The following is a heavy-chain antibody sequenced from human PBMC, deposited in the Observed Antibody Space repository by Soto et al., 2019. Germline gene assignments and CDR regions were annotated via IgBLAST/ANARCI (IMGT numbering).Heavy chain of an antibody. Sequence: PSETLSLTCTVSGGSITTGGYYWSWIRQLPGKGLEWIGHRYYSESTYYNPSLKSRVSISLDTSKNQFSLKLSFVTAADTAMYYCARRYYYDSSGFNDAFDIWGQGTMVTVSS. J-gene: IGHJ3*02. V-gene: IGHV4-31*03. CDR1: GGSITTGGYY. CDR3: ARRYYYDSSGFNDAFDI. D-gene: IGHD3-22*01. CDR2: RYYSEST.